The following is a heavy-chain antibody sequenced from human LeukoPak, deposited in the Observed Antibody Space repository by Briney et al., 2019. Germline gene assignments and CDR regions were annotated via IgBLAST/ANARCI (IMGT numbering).Heavy chain of an antibody. CDR1: GYIFTSYY. D-gene: IGHD3-10*01. CDR2: INPSDGGT. Sequence: ASVKVSCKASGYIFTSYYLHWVRQAPGQGLEWMGIINPSDGGTSYAQKFQGRVTMTRDTSTSTVYMELSSLRSEDTAVYYCARGDDMVRGFIWFDPWGQGTLVTVSS. V-gene: IGHV1-46*01. CDR3: ARGDDMVRGFIWFDP. J-gene: IGHJ5*02.